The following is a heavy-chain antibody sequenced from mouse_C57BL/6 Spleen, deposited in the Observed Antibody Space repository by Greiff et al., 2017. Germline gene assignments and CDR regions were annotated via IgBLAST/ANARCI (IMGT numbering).Heavy chain of an antibody. CDR2: ISDGGSYT. V-gene: IGHV5-4*01. D-gene: IGHD4-1*01. CDR1: GFTFSSYA. CDR3: ARDWDSDY. J-gene: IGHJ2*01. Sequence: EVKVEESGGGLVKPGGSLKLSCAASGFTFSSYAMSWVRQTPEKRLEWVATISDGGSYTYYPDNVKGRFTISRDNAKNNLYLQMSHLKSEDTAMYYCARDWDSDYWGQGTTLTVSS.